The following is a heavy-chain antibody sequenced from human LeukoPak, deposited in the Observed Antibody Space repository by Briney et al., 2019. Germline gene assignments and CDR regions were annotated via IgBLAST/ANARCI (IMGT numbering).Heavy chain of an antibody. CDR3: ARELYYDSSGYPYYYYGMDV. Sequence: PGGSLRLCCAASEFTFSNYNMNWVRQAPRKGLEWVSYISTSSSTIYYADSVKGRFTISRDNAKNSLYLQMNSLRDEDTAVYYCARELYYDSSGYPYYYYGMDVWGQGTTVTVSS. V-gene: IGHV3-48*02. CDR2: ISTSSSTI. CDR1: EFTFSNYN. J-gene: IGHJ6*02. D-gene: IGHD3-22*01.